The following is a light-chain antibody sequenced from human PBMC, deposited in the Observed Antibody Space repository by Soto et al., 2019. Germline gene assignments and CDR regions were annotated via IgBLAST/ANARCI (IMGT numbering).Light chain of an antibody. CDR1: QDIRNE. CDR3: LQDYTFPLT. J-gene: IGKJ1*01. CDR2: SAS. V-gene: IGKV1-6*01. Sequence: AIQLTQSPSSLSASVGDTVTITCRASQDIRNELGWYQHIPGKAPKLLVYSASTLQSGVPSRFSGSGSGTDFSLTISSLQPEDFASYFCLQDYTFPLTFGQGTRVEIK.